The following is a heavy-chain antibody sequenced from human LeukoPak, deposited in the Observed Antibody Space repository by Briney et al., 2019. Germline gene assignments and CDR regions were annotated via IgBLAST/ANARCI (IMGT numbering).Heavy chain of an antibody. J-gene: IGHJ4*02. CDR3: ARGFTMVRGVHPYYFDY. V-gene: IGHV4-59*01. Sequence: SETLSLTCTVSGGSISSYYWSWIRQPPGKGLEWIGYIYYSGSTDYNPSLKSRVTISVDTSKNQFSLKLSSVTAADTAVYYCARGFTMVRGVHPYYFDYWGQGTLVTVSS. CDR1: GGSISSYY. CDR2: IYYSGST. D-gene: IGHD3-10*01.